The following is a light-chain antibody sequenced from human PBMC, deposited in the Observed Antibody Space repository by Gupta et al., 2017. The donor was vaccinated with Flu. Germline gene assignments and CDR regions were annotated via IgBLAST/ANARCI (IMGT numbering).Light chain of an antibody. V-gene: IGKV2-30*01. CDR1: QSLVYKDGNTY. CDR2: KVS. CDR3: RQGKHWAYS. J-gene: IGKJ2*03. Sequence: VTPGQPASISCRSSQSLVYKDGNTYLNWFNQRPGQSPRRLIYKVSNRDSGVPDRFSGSGSDTDFTLKISRVEAEDVGVDYCRQGKHWAYSFGQGTKLEIK.